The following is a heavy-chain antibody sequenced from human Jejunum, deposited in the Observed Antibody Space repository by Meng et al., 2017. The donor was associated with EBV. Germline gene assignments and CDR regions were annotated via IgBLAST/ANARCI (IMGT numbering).Heavy chain of an antibody. CDR1: GGSVSSGGYY. Sequence: QVQLHESGPGRVKPSETLSLTCTVSGGSVSSGGYYWSWIRQPPGKGLEWIGYIYNSESTNYKSSLKSRVTISADTSKNQFSLRLSSVTAADTAVYYCARDQNGSYFAYWGQGTLVTVSS. CDR3: ARDQNGSYFAY. V-gene: IGHV4-61*08. J-gene: IGHJ4*02. D-gene: IGHD1-26*01. CDR2: IYNSEST.